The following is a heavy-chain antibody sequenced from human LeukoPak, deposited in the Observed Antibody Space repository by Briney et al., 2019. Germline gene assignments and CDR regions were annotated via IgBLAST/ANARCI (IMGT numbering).Heavy chain of an antibody. J-gene: IGHJ4*02. V-gene: IGHV3-7*01. D-gene: IGHD2-2*01. CDR3: ARVRCSSNSCFPDY. CDR2: IKQDGSDK. CDR1: GFTFSTYW. Sequence: PGGSLRLSCAASGFTFSTYWMSSVRQARGKGLEWVANIKQDGSDKYYVDSVKGRFTISRDNAKNSLFLQMNSLRAEDTAVYYCARVRCSSNSCFPDYWGQGTLVTVSS.